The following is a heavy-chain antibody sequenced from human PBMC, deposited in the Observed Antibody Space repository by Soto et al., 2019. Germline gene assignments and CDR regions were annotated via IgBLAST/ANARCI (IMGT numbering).Heavy chain of an antibody. J-gene: IGHJ3*01. Sequence: EVQLVESGGGLVQPGGSPRLSCAASGFTFSDYSMLWVRQATGKGLEWLAFIGNSNNPTFYADSVRGRFTISRDNPKNSVYLQMNSLREEDTAVYFCAREEGYCNGGPCYRGAFDFWGQGTIVTVSS. CDR2: IGNSNNPT. CDR1: GFTFSDYS. D-gene: IGHD2-15*01. V-gene: IGHV3-21*02. CDR3: AREEGYCNGGPCYRGAFDF.